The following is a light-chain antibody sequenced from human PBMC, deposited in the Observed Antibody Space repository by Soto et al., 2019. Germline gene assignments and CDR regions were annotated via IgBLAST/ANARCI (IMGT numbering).Light chain of an antibody. CDR1: QSVGSY. V-gene: IGKV3-11*01. CDR2: DAS. J-gene: IGKJ2*01. Sequence: EIVLTQSPATLSLSPGERATLSCRASQSVGSYLAWYQQKPGQAPRLLIYDASNRATGIPARLSGSGSGTDFTLTISSLEPEDFAVYYCQQRSYWPQTFGQGTKLEIK. CDR3: QQRSYWPQT.